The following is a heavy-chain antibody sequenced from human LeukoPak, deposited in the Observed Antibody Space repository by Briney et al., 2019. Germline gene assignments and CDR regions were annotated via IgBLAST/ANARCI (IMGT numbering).Heavy chain of an antibody. Sequence: GGSLRLSCAASGFTFSSYSMNRVPQAPGKGVEWVSSISSSSSYIYYADSVKGRFTISRDNAKNSLYLQMNSLRAEDTAVYYCAKILAQNYYYYMDVWGKGTTVTVSS. V-gene: IGHV3-21*01. CDR1: GFTFSSYS. CDR3: AKILAQNYYYYMDV. J-gene: IGHJ6*03. CDR2: ISSSSSYI.